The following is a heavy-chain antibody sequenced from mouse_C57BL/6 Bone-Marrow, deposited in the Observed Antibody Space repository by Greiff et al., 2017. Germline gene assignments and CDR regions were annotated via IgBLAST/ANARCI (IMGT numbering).Heavy chain of an antibody. CDR2: ISRGGSYT. CDR3: ESRSYGNFFFDD. Sequence: DVKLVESGGDLVKPGGSLKLSCAASGFTFSSYGMSWVRQTPDKRLEWVATISRGGSYTYYPDSVKGRFTISRDNAKNTLYLQMDSLTSEDTAMYGCESRSYGNFFFDDWGQGTTLTVSS. CDR1: GFTFSSYG. D-gene: IGHD2-1*01. J-gene: IGHJ2*01. V-gene: IGHV5-6*02.